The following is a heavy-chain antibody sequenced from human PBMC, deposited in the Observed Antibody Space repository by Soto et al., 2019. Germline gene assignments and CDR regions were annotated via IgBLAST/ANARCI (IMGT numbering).Heavy chain of an antibody. D-gene: IGHD2-8*01. V-gene: IGHV3-23*01. J-gene: IGHJ4*02. CDR3: TKDPQWGIIPPTHDH. CDR2: INGGDDSE. Sequence: PGGSLRLSCAVSGLTFRSSPVSWVRRDPGKGLEWVSGINGGDDSEHYVDSVRGRFTIIRDNSKNLLLLQMNSLRVEDTAIYYSTKDPQWGIIPPTHDHLGQGTQGTLPS. CDR1: GLTFRSSP.